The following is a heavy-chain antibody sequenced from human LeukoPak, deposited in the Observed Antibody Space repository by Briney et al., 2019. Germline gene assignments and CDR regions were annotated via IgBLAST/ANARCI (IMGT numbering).Heavy chain of an antibody. CDR2: IYHSGST. Sequence: SETLSLTCAVSGYSISSGYYWGWIRQPPGKGLEWIGSIYHSGSTYYNPSLKSRVTISVDTSKNQFSLKLSSVTAADTAVYYCVISAAIGGFDYWGQGTLVTVSS. D-gene: IGHD2-2*01. CDR1: GYSISSGYY. J-gene: IGHJ4*02. V-gene: IGHV4-38-2*01. CDR3: VISAAIGGFDY.